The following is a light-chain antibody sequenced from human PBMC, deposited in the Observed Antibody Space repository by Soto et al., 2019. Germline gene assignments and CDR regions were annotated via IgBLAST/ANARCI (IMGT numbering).Light chain of an antibody. V-gene: IGLV4-69*01. CDR3: QTWGTGFQV. CDR1: SGDSSYA. Sequence: QSVLTQSPSASASLGASVKLTCTLSSGDSSYAIAWHQKQPGKGPRYLMDLNNDGSHSKGDGIPDRFSGSSSGAERYLIISSLQSEDEADYYCQTWGTGFQVFGGGTQLTVL. CDR2: LNNDGSH. J-gene: IGLJ2*01.